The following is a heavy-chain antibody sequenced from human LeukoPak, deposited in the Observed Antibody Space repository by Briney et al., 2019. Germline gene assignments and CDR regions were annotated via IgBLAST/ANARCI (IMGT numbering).Heavy chain of an antibody. CDR3: ARVRLDCTNGVCYPHYFDY. J-gene: IGHJ4*02. D-gene: IGHD2-8*01. CDR1: GFTFSSYS. V-gene: IGHV3-21*01. Sequence: PGGSLRLSCAASGFTFSSYSMNWVRQAPGKGLEWVSSISSSSSYIYYADSVKGRFTISRDNAKNSLYLQMNSLRAEDTAVYYCARVRLDCTNGVCYPHYFDYWGQGTLVTVSS. CDR2: ISSSSSYI.